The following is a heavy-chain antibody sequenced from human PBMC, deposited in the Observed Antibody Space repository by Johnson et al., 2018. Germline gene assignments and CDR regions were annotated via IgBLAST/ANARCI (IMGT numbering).Heavy chain of an antibody. V-gene: IGHV3-13*01. D-gene: IGHD3-16*01. Sequence: EVQLVESGGGLVQPGGSLRLSCAASGFTFSSYDMHWVRQATGKGLEWVSAIGTAGDTYYPGSVKGRFTISREHARNSLYLQLNSRRGGDTAGYYCARAGLLRLGESDGRDVWGQGTTVTVSS. J-gene: IGHJ6*02. CDR1: GFTFSSYD. CDR2: IGTAGDT. CDR3: ARAGLLRLGESDGRDV.